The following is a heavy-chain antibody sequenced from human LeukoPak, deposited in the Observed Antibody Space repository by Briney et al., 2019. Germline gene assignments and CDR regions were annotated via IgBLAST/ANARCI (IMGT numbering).Heavy chain of an antibody. CDR1: GFAFSIYA. J-gene: IGHJ4*02. CDR2: INGGGDNT. D-gene: IGHD6-13*01. Sequence: GGSLRLSCTASGFAFSIYAISWVRQAPGKGLEWVSAINGGGDNTYYADSVKGRLTISRDNSKNTLYLQMNSVRAEDTAVYYCAKGSSPLGFFDYWGQGTLVTVSS. V-gene: IGHV3-23*01. CDR3: AKGSSPLGFFDY.